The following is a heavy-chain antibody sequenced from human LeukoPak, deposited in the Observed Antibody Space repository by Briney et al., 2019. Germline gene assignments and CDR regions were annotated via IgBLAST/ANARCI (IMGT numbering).Heavy chain of an antibody. V-gene: IGHV4-61*01. CDR3: ARETSGSNDAFDI. D-gene: IGHD1-26*01. CDR2: IFFNGVT. Sequence: SETLSLTCTVSGGSVRSDSDYWSWIRRPPGKGLEWIGYIFFNGVTNYSPSLKSRVTMSVDTSRNQFSLKLSSVTAADTAVYYCARETSGSNDAFDIWGQGTMVTVSS. J-gene: IGHJ3*02. CDR1: GGSVRSDSDY.